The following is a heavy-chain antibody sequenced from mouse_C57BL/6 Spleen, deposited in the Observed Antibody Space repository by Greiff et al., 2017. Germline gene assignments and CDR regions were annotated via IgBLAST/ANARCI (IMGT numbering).Heavy chain of an antibody. CDR3: ARCYGNYLYYFDY. D-gene: IGHD2-1*01. J-gene: IGHJ2*01. CDR1: GYTFTDYY. CDR2: INPYNGGT. Sequence: VQLQQSGPVLVKPGASVKMSCKASGYTFTDYYMNWVNQSHGKSLEWIGVINPYNGGTSYNQKFKGKATLTVDKSSSTAYMELNSLTSEDSAVYYCARCYGNYLYYFDYWGQGTTLTVSS. V-gene: IGHV1-19*01.